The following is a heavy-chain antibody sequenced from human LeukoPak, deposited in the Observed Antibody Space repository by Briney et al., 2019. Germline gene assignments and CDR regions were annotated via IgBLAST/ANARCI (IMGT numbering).Heavy chain of an antibody. CDR1: GFTFSSYD. Sequence: GGSLRLSCAASGFTFSSYDMNWVRQAPGKGLEWVSYISSGSSTMYYADSVKGRFTISRDYAKNSLYLQMNSLRPEDTAVYYCASRSTMGRASDIWGQGTMVTVSS. J-gene: IGHJ3*02. V-gene: IGHV3-48*01. CDR3: ASRSTMGRASDI. D-gene: IGHD1-14*01. CDR2: ISSGSSTM.